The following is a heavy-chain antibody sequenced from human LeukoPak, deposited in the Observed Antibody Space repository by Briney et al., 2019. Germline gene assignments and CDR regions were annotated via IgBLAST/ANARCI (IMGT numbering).Heavy chain of an antibody. Sequence: GGSLRLSCAASGFTFSNAWMSWVRQAPGKGLEWVGRIKSKTDGGTTDYAAPVKGRFTISGDDSKNTLYLQMNSLKTEDTAVYYCTTVVYYDILTGYKSWGQGTLVTVSS. CDR1: GFTFSNAW. D-gene: IGHD3-9*01. CDR2: IKSKTDGGTT. J-gene: IGHJ4*02. CDR3: TTVVYYDILTGYKS. V-gene: IGHV3-15*01.